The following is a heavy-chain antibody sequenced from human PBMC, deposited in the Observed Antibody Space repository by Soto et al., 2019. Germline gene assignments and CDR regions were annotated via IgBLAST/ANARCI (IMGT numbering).Heavy chain of an antibody. CDR3: ARDRFLEWLGYYYGMDV. CDR1: GYTFTSYY. CDR2: INPSGGST. D-gene: IGHD3-3*01. Sequence: GASVKVSCKASGYTFTSYYMHWVRQAPGQGLEWMGIINPSGGSTSYAQKFQGRVTMTRDTSTSTVYMELSSLRSEDTAVYYCARDRFLEWLGYYYGMDVWGQGTTVTVSS. V-gene: IGHV1-46*01. J-gene: IGHJ6*02.